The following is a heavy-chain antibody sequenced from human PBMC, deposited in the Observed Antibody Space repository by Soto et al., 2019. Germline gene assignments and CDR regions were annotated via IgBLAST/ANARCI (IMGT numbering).Heavy chain of an antibody. CDR1: ARSISSSSYY. CDR2: IYYSWST. J-gene: IGHJ4*02. V-gene: IGHV4-39*01. CDR3: ARGDDSSAYDSYFGY. D-gene: IGHD3-22*01. Sequence: SETLSFTGIVSARSISSSSYYWGWIRQPPGKGLEWSGSIYYSWSTYYNPSLKSRVTLSVDRSEKHCSLKLSTVTAADTAVYYCARGDDSSAYDSYFGYWGQGTRVTVSS.